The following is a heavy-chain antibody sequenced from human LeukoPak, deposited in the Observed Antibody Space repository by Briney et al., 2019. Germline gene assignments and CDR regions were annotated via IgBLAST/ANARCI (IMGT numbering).Heavy chain of an antibody. CDR1: GGSFSNYY. J-gene: IGHJ4*02. CDR3: ARGIAAAAYFDS. CDR2: INHSGST. Sequence: KSSETLSLTCAVYGGSFSNYYWSWIRQPPGEGLEWIGEINHSGSTNYNPSLKSRVTISVDTSKNQFSLKLSSVTAADTAVYYCARGIAAAAYFDSWGQGTLVTVSS. V-gene: IGHV4-34*01. D-gene: IGHD6-13*01.